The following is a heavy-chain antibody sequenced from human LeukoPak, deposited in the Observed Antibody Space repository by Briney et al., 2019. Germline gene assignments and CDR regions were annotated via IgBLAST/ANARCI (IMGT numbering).Heavy chain of an antibody. Sequence: GGSLRLSCDASGFTLTSYAMNWVRQAPGKGLEWVSSISGNGDNTYYADSVKGRFTISRDNSKHKLYLQMNSLRAEDTAVYYCARDTEMSSGWLFDYWGQGTLVTVSS. J-gene: IGHJ4*02. CDR2: ISGNGDNT. CDR3: ARDTEMSSGWLFDY. D-gene: IGHD6-19*01. CDR1: GFTLTSYA. V-gene: IGHV3-23*01.